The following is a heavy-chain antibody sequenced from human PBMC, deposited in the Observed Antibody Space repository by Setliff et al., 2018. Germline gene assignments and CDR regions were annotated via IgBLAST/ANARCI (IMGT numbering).Heavy chain of an antibody. D-gene: IGHD3-22*01. CDR2: INHSGST. CDR1: GGSFSGHH. Sequence: SETLSLTCAVYGGSFSGHHWCWIRQPPWKGLEWIGEINHSGSTNYNPSLKSRVTISVDTSKNQFSLKLRSVTAADTAVYYCASPRLSYYDNGAFPSDAFDLWGQGTMVTVSS. V-gene: IGHV4-34*01. CDR3: ASPRLSYYDNGAFPSDAFDL. J-gene: IGHJ3*01.